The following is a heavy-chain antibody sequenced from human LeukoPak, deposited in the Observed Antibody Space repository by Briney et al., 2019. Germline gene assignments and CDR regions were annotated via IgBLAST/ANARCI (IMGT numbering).Heavy chain of an antibody. J-gene: IGHJ4*02. CDR2: IYYSGST. Sequence: PSQTLSLTCTVSGGSISSGVYYWSWIRQHPGKGLEWIGYIYYSGSTYYNPSLESRLTISVDTSKNQFSLKLSSVTAADTAVYYCASRSVGYFDWLLGYWGQGTLVTVSS. D-gene: IGHD3-9*01. CDR1: GGSISSGVYY. V-gene: IGHV4-31*03. CDR3: ASRSVGYFDWLLGY.